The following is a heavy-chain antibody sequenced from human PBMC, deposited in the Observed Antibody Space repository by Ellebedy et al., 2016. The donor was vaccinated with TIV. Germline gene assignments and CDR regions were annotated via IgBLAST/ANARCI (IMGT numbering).Heavy chain of an antibody. Sequence: GESLKISCKGSGYSFTSYWIGWVRQMPGKGLEWMGIIYPGDSDTRYSPSFQGQVTISADKSISTAYLHWSSLKASDTAMYYCARRRGGYSYGYAFDYWGQGTLVTVSS. J-gene: IGHJ4*02. CDR1: GYSFTSYW. D-gene: IGHD5-18*01. CDR3: ARRRGGYSYGYAFDY. CDR2: IYPGDSDT. V-gene: IGHV5-51*01.